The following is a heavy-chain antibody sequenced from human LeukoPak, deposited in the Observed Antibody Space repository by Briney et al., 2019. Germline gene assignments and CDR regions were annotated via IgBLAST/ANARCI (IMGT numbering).Heavy chain of an antibody. V-gene: IGHV1-18*01. J-gene: IGHJ5*02. D-gene: IGHD3-10*01. CDR3: ARDSGFDP. Sequence: ASLKVSCKASGYTFNKYGISLVRQAPGQGLEWMGWISAYNGDTNYAQKLQGRVTMTTDTSTSTAYMELRSLRSDDTAVYYCARDSGFDPWGQGTLVTVSS. CDR2: ISAYNGDT. CDR1: GYTFNKYG.